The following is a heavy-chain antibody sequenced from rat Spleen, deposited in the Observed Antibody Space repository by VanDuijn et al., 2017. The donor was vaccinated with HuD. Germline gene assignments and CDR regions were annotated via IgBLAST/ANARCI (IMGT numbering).Heavy chain of an antibody. CDR2: LSYDATAP. Sequence: EVQLVESGGGLVQPGRSLKLSCAASGFTFSDYYMAWVRQAPKKGMEWVATLSYDATAPYYRDSVKGRFTISRDNAKTTLYLQMDSLRSEDTATYYCAREGATSDYWGQGVMVTVSS. J-gene: IGHJ2*01. D-gene: IGHD1-11*01. CDR3: AREGATSDY. CDR1: GFTFSDYY. V-gene: IGHV5-7*01.